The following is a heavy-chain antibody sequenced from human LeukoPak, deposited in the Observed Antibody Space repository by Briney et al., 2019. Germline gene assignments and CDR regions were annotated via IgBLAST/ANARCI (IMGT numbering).Heavy chain of an antibody. V-gene: IGHV3-23*01. J-gene: IGHJ4*02. Sequence: GGSLRLSCVVSGFTFSTHAMTWVRQAPGKGLERVSDISGPGGTTYYAASVKGRFTISRDNSKNTLYLQMNSLRGEDTAVYYCGSSEDGYIDYWGQGTLVTVSS. D-gene: IGHD2-15*01. CDR3: GSSEDGYIDY. CDR2: ISGPGGTT. CDR1: GFTFSTHA.